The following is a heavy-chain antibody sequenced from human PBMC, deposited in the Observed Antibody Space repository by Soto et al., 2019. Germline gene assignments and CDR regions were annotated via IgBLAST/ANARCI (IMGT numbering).Heavy chain of an antibody. J-gene: IGHJ6*02. CDR3: AREIRDYYYYYGMDG. CDR1: GYTFTSYG. CDR2: ISAYNGNT. D-gene: IGHD4-17*01. V-gene: IGHV1-18*01. Sequence: ASVKVSCKASGYTFTSYGISWVRQAPGQGLEWMGWISAYNGNTNYAQKLQGRVTMTTDTSTSTAYMELRSLRSDDTAVYYCAREIRDYYYYYGMDGWGQGTTVTVSS.